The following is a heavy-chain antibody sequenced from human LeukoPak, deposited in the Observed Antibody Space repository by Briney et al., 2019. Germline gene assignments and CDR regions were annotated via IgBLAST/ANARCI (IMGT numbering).Heavy chain of an antibody. V-gene: IGHV1-69*02. CDR3: AVSREAGGSLDY. CDR2: IISMASET. Sequence: GASVKVSCKASGGTFRNYNINWARQAPGQGLEWMGRIISMASETNYAQEFQGKVTITADKSTSTTYMELSSLRSEDTAVYYCAVSREAGGSLDYWGQGTLVTVSS. J-gene: IGHJ4*02. D-gene: IGHD2-15*01. CDR1: GGTFRNYN.